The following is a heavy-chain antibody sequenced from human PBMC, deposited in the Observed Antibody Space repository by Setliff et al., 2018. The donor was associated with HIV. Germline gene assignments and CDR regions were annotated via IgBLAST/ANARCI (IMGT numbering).Heavy chain of an antibody. D-gene: IGHD2-15*01. CDR2: IIPILGTP. J-gene: IGHJ6*04. V-gene: IGHV1-69*13. CDR3: ARDSRDIVVVIAPEPEPYYYYGMDV. CDR1: GDTFNSHA. Sequence: VKVSCKATGDTFNSHAISWVRQAPGQGLEWMGGIIPILGTPNYAQKFKGRLTITADESTSTVYMELSSLRSEDTAVYYCARDSRDIVVVIAPEPEPYYYYGMDVWGEGTTVTVSS.